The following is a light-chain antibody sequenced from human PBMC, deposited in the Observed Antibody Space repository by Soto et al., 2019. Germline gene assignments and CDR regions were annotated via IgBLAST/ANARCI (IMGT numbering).Light chain of an antibody. Sequence: DIQMTQSPSTLSASVGDRVTITCRASQRISSWLAWYQQKPGRAPKLLIYHVSNLQSGVPSRFSGSGSGTEFTLTISSLQPDDFATYCCQHYNTYPYTFGQGTKLEIK. CDR2: HVS. CDR1: QRISSW. J-gene: IGKJ2*01. CDR3: QHYNTYPYT. V-gene: IGKV1-5*01.